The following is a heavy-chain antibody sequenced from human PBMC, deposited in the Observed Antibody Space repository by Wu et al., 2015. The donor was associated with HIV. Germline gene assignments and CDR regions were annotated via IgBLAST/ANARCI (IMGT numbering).Heavy chain of an antibody. J-gene: IGHJ6*02. V-gene: IGHV1-69*05. CDR2: IIPIFGTA. Sequence: QVQLVQSGAEVKKPGSSVKVSCKASGGTFSSYAISWVRQAPGQGLEWMGGIIPIFGTANYAQKFQGRVTITTDESTSTAYMELSSLRSEDTAVYYCARAPREYPLGYYYGMGRLGPRDHGSPSP. CDR1: GGTFSSYA. D-gene: IGHD2-2*01. CDR3: ARAPREYPLGYYYGMGR.